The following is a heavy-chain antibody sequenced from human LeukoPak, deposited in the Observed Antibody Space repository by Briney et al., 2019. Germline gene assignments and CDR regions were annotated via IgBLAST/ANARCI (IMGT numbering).Heavy chain of an antibody. CDR1: GFTFSSYW. CDR3: VRVSGGNNAFDI. CDR2: ISSDESTT. Sequence: GGSLRLSCAASGFTFSSYWMYWVRQAPGKGLVRVSRISSDESTTTYADFVKGRFTISRDNAKDTLYLQMNTLRAEDAAVYYCVRVSGGNNAFDIWGQGTMVTVSS. J-gene: IGHJ3*02. D-gene: IGHD2-15*01. V-gene: IGHV3-74*01.